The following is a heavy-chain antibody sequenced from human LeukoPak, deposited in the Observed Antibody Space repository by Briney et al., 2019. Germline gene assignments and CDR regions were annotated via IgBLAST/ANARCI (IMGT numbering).Heavy chain of an antibody. J-gene: IGHJ4*02. Sequence: GGSLRLSCVASGFPFSNYWMSWVRQAPGKGPEWVASIKQDGSETFYVDSVKGRFTISKDNAKNSLYLLMNSLRAKDTAVYYCAREDHSKYEYWGQGTLVTVSS. CDR2: IKQDGSET. V-gene: IGHV3-7*01. D-gene: IGHD4-11*01. CDR1: GFPFSNYW. CDR3: AREDHSKYEY.